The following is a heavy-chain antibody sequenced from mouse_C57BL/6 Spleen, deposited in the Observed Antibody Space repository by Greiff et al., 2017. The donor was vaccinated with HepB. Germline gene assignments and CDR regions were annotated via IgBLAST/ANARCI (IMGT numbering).Heavy chain of an antibody. J-gene: IGHJ3*01. Sequence: QVQLQQSGPELVKPGASVKISCKASGYAFSSSWMNWVKQRPGKGLEWIGRIYPGDGDTNYNGKFKGKATLTADKSSSTAYMQLSSLTSEDSAVYFGARSSYYYGSSPAWFAYWGQGTLVTVSA. CDR2: IYPGDGDT. CDR1: GYAFSSSW. D-gene: IGHD1-1*01. CDR3: ARSSYYYGSSPAWFAY. V-gene: IGHV1-82*01.